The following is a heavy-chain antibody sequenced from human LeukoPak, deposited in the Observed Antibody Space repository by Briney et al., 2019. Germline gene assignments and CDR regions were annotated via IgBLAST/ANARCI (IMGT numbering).Heavy chain of an antibody. D-gene: IGHD3-3*01. J-gene: IGHJ4*02. Sequence: GGSLRLSCATSGFTFSSYSMNWVRQAPGKGLEWVSSISSSSSYIYYADSVKGRFTISRDNAKNSLYLQMNSLRAEDTAVYYCARAYALEYYDFWSGYYGFDYWGQGTLVTVSS. V-gene: IGHV3-21*01. CDR3: ARAYALEYYDFWSGYYGFDY. CDR1: GFTFSSYS. CDR2: ISSSSSYI.